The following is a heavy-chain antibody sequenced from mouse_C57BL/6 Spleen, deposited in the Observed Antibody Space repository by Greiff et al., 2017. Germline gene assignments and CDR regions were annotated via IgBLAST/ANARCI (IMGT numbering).Heavy chain of an antibody. CDR2: INPGSGGT. V-gene: IGHV1-54*01. CDR1: GYAFTNYL. CDR3: ARDPFITTAYYAMDY. J-gene: IGHJ4*01. D-gene: IGHD1-1*01. Sequence: QVQLQQSGAELVRPGTSVKVSCKASGYAFTNYLIEWVKQRPGQGLEWIGVINPGSGGTNYNEKFKGKATLTADKSSSTAYMQLSSLTSEDSAVYFCARDPFITTAYYAMDYWGQGTSVTVSS.